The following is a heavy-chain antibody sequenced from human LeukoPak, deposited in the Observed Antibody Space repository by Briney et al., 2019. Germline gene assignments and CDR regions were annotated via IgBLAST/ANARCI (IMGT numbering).Heavy chain of an antibody. CDR2: IKQDGSET. Sequence: GGSLRLSCVVSGFTVSSSWMTWVRQAPGKGLEWVANIKQDGSETHYVDSVKGRFTISRDNAKNSLYLQMNSLRAEDTAVYYCAREPGIGYAFDIWGHGTVVTVFS. CDR1: GFTVSSSW. V-gene: IGHV3-7*01. D-gene: IGHD2/OR15-2a*01. J-gene: IGHJ3*02. CDR3: AREPGIGYAFDI.